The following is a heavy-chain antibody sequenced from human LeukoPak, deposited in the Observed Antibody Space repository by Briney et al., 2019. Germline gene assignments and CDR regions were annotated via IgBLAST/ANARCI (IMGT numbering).Heavy chain of an antibody. J-gene: IGHJ4*02. CDR3: ARDSNDSSGYVDY. V-gene: IGHV3-21*01. D-gene: IGHD3-22*01. CDR1: GFTFSSYS. Sequence: PGGSLRLSCAASGFTFSSYSMNWVRQAPGKGLEWVSSISSSSSYIYYAGSVKGRFTISRDNAKNSLYLQMNSLRAEDTAVYYCARDSNDSSGYVDYWGQGTLVTVSS. CDR2: ISSSSSYI.